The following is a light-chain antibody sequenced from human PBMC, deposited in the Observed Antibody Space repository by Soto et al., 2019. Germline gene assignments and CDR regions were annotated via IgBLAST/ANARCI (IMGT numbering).Light chain of an antibody. CDR1: SSNIGAGYD. Sequence: QSVLTQPPSVSGAPGQRVTISCTGSSSNIGAGYDVHWYQQLPGTAPKLLIYGNSNRPSGVPDRFSGSKSGTSASLAITGLHAVDEADYYCQSYDSSLSGWVFGGGTKLTVL. CDR3: QSYDSSLSGWV. J-gene: IGLJ3*02. CDR2: GNS. V-gene: IGLV1-40*01.